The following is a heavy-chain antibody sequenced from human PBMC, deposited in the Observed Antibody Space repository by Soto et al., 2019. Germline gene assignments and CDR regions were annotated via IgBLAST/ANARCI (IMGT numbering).Heavy chain of an antibody. CDR3: ARDQRRYLEWFGVSWFDP. V-gene: IGHV3-33*01. CDR1: VFTFSSYG. Sequence: PMGSLRLSCASSVFTFSSYGMHCVRHSPGKWLEWVAVIWYDGSNKYYADSVKGRFTISRDNSKNTLYLQMNSLRAEDTAGYYCARDQRRYLEWFGVSWFDPWGQGTLVTVSS. CDR2: IWYDGSNK. D-gene: IGHD3-3*01. J-gene: IGHJ5*02.